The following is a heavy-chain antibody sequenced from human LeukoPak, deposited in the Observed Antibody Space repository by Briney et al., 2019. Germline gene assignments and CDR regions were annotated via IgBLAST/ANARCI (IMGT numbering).Heavy chain of an antibody. CDR2: ISGSGGST. V-gene: IGHV3-23*01. CDR1: GFTFSSYA. CDR3: AKGADDETYYDFWSGYLDY. Sequence: PGGSLRLSCAASGFTFSSYAMSWVRQAPGKGLEWVSAISGSGGSTYYADSVKGRFTISRDNSKNTLYLQMNSLRAEDTAVYYCAKGADDETYYDFWSGYLDYWGQGTLVTVSS. D-gene: IGHD3-3*01. J-gene: IGHJ4*02.